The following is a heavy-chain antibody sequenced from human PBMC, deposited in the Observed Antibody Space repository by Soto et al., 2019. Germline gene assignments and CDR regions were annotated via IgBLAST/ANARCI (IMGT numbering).Heavy chain of an antibody. D-gene: IGHD5-12*01. V-gene: IGHV1-8*01. CDR2: MNPNSGNT. Sequence: GDRYTSYDRNWVRQATGQGLEWMGWMNPNSGNTGYAQKFQGRVTMTRNTSISTAYMELSSLRSEDTAVFYCAKSGGYVYAAFDIWGQGTMVTVSS. CDR3: AKSGGYVYAAFDI. J-gene: IGHJ3*02. CDR1: GDRYTSYD.